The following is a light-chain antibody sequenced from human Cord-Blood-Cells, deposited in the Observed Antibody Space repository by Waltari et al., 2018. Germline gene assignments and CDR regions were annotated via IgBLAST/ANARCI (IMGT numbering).Light chain of an antibody. CDR3: QQYDNLPLT. CDR1: QDISNY. CDR2: DAS. Sequence: DIQMTQSPSSLYASVGDRVTITCQASQDISNYLNWYQQKPGKAPKLLIYDASNVETGVPSRFSGSGSGTDFTFTISSLQPEDIATYYCQQYDNLPLTFGGGTKVEIK. J-gene: IGKJ4*01. V-gene: IGKV1-33*01.